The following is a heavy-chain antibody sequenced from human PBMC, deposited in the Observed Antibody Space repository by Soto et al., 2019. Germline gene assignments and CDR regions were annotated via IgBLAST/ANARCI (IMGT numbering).Heavy chain of an antibody. CDR2: IIPILGIA. D-gene: IGHD5-12*01. V-gene: IGHV1-69*02. Sequence: SVKVSCKASGGTFSSYTISWVRQAPGQGLEWMGRIIPILGIANYAQKFQGRVTITADKSTSTAYMELSSLRSEDTAVYYCARAHSGYDPIDYWGQGTLVTVSS. J-gene: IGHJ4*02. CDR3: ARAHSGYDPIDY. CDR1: GGTFSSYT.